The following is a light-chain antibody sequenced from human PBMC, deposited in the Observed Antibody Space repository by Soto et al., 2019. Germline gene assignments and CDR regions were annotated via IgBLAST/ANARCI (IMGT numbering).Light chain of an antibody. CDR1: SGSIASNY. CDR2: EDN. Sequence: NFMLTQPHSVSESPGKTVTISCTRSSGSIASNYVQWYQQRPGSAPTTVIYEDNQRPSGVPDRFSGSIDSSSNSASLTISGLKTEDEADYYSQSYDSSKGGFGGGTQVTVL. V-gene: IGLV6-57*03. J-gene: IGLJ2*01. CDR3: QSYDSSKGG.